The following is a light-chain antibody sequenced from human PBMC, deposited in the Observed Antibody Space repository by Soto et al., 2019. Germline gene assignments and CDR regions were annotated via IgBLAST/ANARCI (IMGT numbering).Light chain of an antibody. Sequence: EIVLTQSPVTLSLSPGERATLSCTASQSVTSTYLAWYQQKPGQSPRLIIYGGSTRASDFPDRFSGGGSGTDFTLIISRVEPDDSAVYYCPCHQFDSSRVYSFGQGTKLEI. CDR2: GGS. V-gene: IGKV3-20*01. J-gene: IGKJ2*03. CDR1: QSVTSTY. CDR3: PCHQFDSSRVYS.